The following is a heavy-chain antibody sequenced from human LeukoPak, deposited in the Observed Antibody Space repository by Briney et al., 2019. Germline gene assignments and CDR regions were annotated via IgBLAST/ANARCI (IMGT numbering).Heavy chain of an antibody. CDR3: ARAGYYAFDI. CDR2: IYTSGST. Sequence: SETVSLTCTVSGGSISSGSYYWSWIRQPAGKGLEWIGRIYTSGSTNYNPSLKSRVTISVDTSKNQFSLKLSSVTAADTAVYYCARAGYYAFDIWGQGTMVTVSS. CDR1: GGSISSGSYY. D-gene: IGHD2-21*01. J-gene: IGHJ3*02. V-gene: IGHV4-61*02.